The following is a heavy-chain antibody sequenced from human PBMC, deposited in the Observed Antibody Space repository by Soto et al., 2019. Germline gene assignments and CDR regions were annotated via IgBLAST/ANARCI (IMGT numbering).Heavy chain of an antibody. D-gene: IGHD2-15*01. CDR1: GFTFTNFG. CDR3: ARGGVVGYCSGGRCSDFDY. Sequence: GGSLRLSCAASGFTFTNFGMHWVRQAPGKGLEWVAAISYDGGNKYYADSVKGRFTISRDISKNTLYLQMNSLRAEDTAVYYCARGGVVGYCSGGRCSDFDYWGQGTLVTVSS. V-gene: IGHV3-30*03. J-gene: IGHJ4*02. CDR2: ISYDGGNK.